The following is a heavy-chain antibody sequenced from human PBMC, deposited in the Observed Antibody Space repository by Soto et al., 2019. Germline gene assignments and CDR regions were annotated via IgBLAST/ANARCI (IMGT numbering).Heavy chain of an antibody. V-gene: IGHV3-11*01. J-gene: IGHJ4*02. CDR3: ARRLQWQLRPLDS. Sequence: GGSLRLSCAGSGFTFSDYYMTWIRQAPGKGLEWVSYINTLSSAIYYADSVEGRFTISRDNAKNSLYLQMNSPRAEDTAVYYCARRLQWQLRPLDSWGRGTLVTVSS. D-gene: IGHD6-19*01. CDR1: GFTFSDYY. CDR2: INTLSSAI.